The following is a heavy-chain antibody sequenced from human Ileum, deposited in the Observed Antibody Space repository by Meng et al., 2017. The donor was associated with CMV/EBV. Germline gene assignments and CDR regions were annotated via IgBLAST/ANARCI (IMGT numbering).Heavy chain of an antibody. V-gene: IGHV1-8*01. CDR3: ARVVSPLHGFDY. J-gene: IGHJ4*02. D-gene: IGHD3-16*02. CDR1: GDTFTSYD. Sequence: ASVKVSCKASGDTFTSYDINWVRQATGQGLEWMGWMNPNSGNTGYAQKFQGRVTMTRNNSISTAYMELSSLRSEDTAVYYCARVVSPLHGFDYWGQGTLVTVSS. CDR2: MNPNSGNT.